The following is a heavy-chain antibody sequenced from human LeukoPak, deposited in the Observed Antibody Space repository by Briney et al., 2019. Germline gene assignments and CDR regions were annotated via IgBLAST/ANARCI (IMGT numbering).Heavy chain of an antibody. CDR2: ISAYNGNT. D-gene: IGHD3-16*02. J-gene: IGHJ4*02. CDR3: ARTGDYVWGSYRQDFDY. V-gene: IGHV1-18*01. Sequence: ASVKVYCKASGYTFTSYGISWVRQAPGQGLEWMGWISAYNGNTNYAQKLQGRVTMTTDTSTSTAYMELRSLRSDDTAVYYCARTGDYVWGSYRQDFDYWGQGTLVTVSS. CDR1: GYTFTSYG.